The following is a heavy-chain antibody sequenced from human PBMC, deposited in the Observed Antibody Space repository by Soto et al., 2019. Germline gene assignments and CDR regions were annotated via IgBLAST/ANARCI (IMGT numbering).Heavy chain of an antibody. CDR2: IYYSGST. Sequence: QVQLQESGPGLVKPSETLSLTCTVSGGSISSYYWSWIRQPPGKGLEWIGYIYYSGSTNYNPSLKSRVTIAVDTSKNQFSLKLSSVTAADTAVYYCASTPWLAHWGQGTLVTVSS. V-gene: IGHV4-59*01. CDR1: GGSISSYY. J-gene: IGHJ5*02. CDR3: ASTPWLAH.